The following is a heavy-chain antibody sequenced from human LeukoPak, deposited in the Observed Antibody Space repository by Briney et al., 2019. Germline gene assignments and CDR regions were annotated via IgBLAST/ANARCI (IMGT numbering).Heavy chain of an antibody. CDR1: GFTFSSYA. Sequence: GGSLRLSCAASGFTFSSYAMSWVRQAPGKGLERVSAISGSGGSTYYADSVKGRFTISRDNSKNTLYLQMNSLRAEDTAVYYCARDPATVVANYWGQGTLVTVSS. CDR3: ARDPATVVANY. V-gene: IGHV3-23*01. D-gene: IGHD4-23*01. CDR2: ISGSGGST. J-gene: IGHJ4*02.